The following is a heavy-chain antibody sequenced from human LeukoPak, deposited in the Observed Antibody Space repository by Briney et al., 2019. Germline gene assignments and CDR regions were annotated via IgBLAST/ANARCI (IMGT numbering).Heavy chain of an antibody. CDR3: ARRITDSGSYSEFDY. CDR2: IYYSGNT. D-gene: IGHD1-26*01. J-gene: IGHJ4*02. V-gene: IGHV4-59*08. Sequence: SETLSLTCTVSGGSISSYYWSWIRQPPGKGLEWIWYIYYSGNTNYNPSLKSRVTISVDTSKNQFSLKLSSVTAADTAVYYCARRITDSGSYSEFDYWGQETLVTVSS. CDR1: GGSISSYY.